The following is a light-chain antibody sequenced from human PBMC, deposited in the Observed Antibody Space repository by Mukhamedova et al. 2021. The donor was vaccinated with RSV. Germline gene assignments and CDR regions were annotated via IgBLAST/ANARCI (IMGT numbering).Light chain of an antibody. CDR2: EAS. CDR3: QQRRNWPLIT. J-gene: IGKJ5*01. Sequence: QRPGQAPRLLIYEASTRATGLPTRFAGGGSGIDFSLIISRLEPEDFGVYYCQQRRNWPLITFGQGTRLEMK. V-gene: IGKV3-11*01.